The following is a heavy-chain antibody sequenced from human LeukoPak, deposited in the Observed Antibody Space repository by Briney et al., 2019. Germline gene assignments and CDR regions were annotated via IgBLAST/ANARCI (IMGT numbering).Heavy chain of an antibody. Sequence: ASVKVSCKASGYTFTSYDINWVRQATGQGLEWMGWMNPNSGNTGYAQKFQGRVTMTRNTSISTAYMELSSLRSEDTAVYYCATHRRFLEWLPNHLTGYYGMDVWGQGTTVTVSS. D-gene: IGHD3-3*01. J-gene: IGHJ6*02. CDR2: MNPNSGNT. CDR3: ATHRRFLEWLPNHLTGYYGMDV. CDR1: GYTFTSYD. V-gene: IGHV1-8*01.